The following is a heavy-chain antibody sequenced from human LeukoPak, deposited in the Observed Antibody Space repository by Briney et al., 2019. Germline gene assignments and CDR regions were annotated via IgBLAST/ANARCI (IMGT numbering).Heavy chain of an antibody. CDR3: ARGGFTGTSCPYFDY. V-gene: IGHV3-74*01. Sequence: GGSLRLSCAASGFTFRNHWMHWVRQAPGKGLVWVSRITSDGSSTSYADSVKGRFTISRDNAKNTLYLKMNSLRAEDTAIYFCARGGFTGTSCPYFDYWGQGTLVTVSS. J-gene: IGHJ4*02. D-gene: IGHD2-2*01. CDR1: GFTFRNHW. CDR2: ITSDGSST.